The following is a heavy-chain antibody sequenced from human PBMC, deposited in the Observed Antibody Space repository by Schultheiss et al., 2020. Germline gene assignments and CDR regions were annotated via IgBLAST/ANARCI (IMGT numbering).Heavy chain of an antibody. CDR2: IYYSGST. CDR1: GGSISSGGYY. Sequence: SQTLSLTCTVSGGSISSGGYYWSWIRQHPGKGLEWIGYIYYSGSTYYNPSLKSRVTISVDTSKNQFSLKLSSVTAADTAVYYCARGGGGYSGYGPNPGVDYWGQGTLVTVSS. J-gene: IGHJ4*02. D-gene: IGHD5-12*01. CDR3: ARGGGGYSGYGPNPGVDY. V-gene: IGHV4-31*03.